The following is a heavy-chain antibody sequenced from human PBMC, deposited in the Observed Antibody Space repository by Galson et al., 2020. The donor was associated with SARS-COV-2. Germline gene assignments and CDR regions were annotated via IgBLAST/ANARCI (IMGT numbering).Heavy chain of an antibody. J-gene: IGHJ4*02. CDR3: GGGSGWLCDY. CDR1: GFTSSNPW. Sequence: GGSLRLSCAASGFTSSNPWMSWVRRAPGKGLEFVANINRDGSLDTYMDSVKGRFTISRRNAENSVYLQMNNLRLEDTAIYYCGGGSGWLCDYWGQGILVTVSS. D-gene: IGHD6-19*01. CDR2: INRDGSLD. V-gene: IGHV3-7*04.